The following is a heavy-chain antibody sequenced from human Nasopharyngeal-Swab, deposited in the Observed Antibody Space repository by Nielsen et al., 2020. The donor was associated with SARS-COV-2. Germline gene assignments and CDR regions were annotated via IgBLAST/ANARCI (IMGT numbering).Heavy chain of an antibody. Sequence: KISCKGSGYSFTSYWIGWVRQMPGKGLEWMGNIYPGDSDTRYSPSFQGQVTISADKSISTAYLQWSSLKASDTAMYYCARHQVGYSYGSYYYYMDVWGKGTTVTVSS. V-gene: IGHV5-51*01. CDR3: ARHQVGYSYGSYYYYMDV. D-gene: IGHD5-18*01. CDR2: IYPGDSDT. CDR1: GYSFTSYW. J-gene: IGHJ6*03.